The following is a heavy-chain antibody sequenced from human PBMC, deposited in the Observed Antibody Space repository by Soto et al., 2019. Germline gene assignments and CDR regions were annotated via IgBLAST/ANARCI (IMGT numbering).Heavy chain of an antibody. Sequence: GGSLRLSCVPSGFTFSSYAMSWVRQAPGKGLEWVSVISSSGGNTYYADSVKGRFTISRDNSKNTLYLQMNGLRAEDTAVYYCAKTPFPNAYYFYYMDVWGKGTTVTVSS. D-gene: IGHD2-15*01. V-gene: IGHV3-23*01. CDR3: AKTPFPNAYYFYYMDV. CDR1: GFTFSSYA. CDR2: ISSSGGNT. J-gene: IGHJ6*03.